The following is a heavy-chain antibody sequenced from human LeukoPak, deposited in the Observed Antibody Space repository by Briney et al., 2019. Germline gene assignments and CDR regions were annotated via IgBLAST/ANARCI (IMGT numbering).Heavy chain of an antibody. CDR1: GGSISSSSYY. J-gene: IGHJ4*02. Sequence: PSETLSLTCTVSGGSISSSSYYWGWIRQPPGKGLERIGSIYYSGSTYYNPSLKSRVTISVDTSKNQFSLKLSSVTAADTAVYYCARDGMSSWYNFDYWGQGTLVTVSS. V-gene: IGHV4-39*07. CDR2: IYYSGST. CDR3: ARDGMSSWYNFDY. D-gene: IGHD6-13*01.